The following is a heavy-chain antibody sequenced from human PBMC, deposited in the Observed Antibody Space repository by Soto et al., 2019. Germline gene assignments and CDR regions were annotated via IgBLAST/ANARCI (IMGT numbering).Heavy chain of an antibody. V-gene: IGHV3-7*01. CDR1: GFRFDAFW. J-gene: IGHJ4*02. D-gene: IGHD2-15*01. CDR3: AKSSGGSSSMGMDY. Sequence: VQLVESGGGLVQPGGSLRLSCAASGFRFDAFWLTWVRQAPGMGLEWLAGINQDGTETYYADSVTGRFTISRDNAKNSLYLQMNSLRVDDSAIYYCAKSSGGSSSMGMDYWGQGTLVTVSS. CDR2: INQDGTET.